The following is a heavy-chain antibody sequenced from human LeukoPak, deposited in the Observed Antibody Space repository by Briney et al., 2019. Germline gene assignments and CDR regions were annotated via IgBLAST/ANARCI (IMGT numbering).Heavy chain of an antibody. Sequence: QTGGSLRLSCAASGFTFSSYGMHWVRQAPGKGLEWVAVIWYDGSNKYYADSVKGRFAISRDNSKNTLYLQMNSLRAEDTAVYYCARGRDFYDSSGHIDYWGQGTLVTVSS. CDR3: ARGRDFYDSSGHIDY. CDR1: GFTFSSYG. V-gene: IGHV3-33*01. CDR2: IWYDGSNK. J-gene: IGHJ4*02. D-gene: IGHD3-22*01.